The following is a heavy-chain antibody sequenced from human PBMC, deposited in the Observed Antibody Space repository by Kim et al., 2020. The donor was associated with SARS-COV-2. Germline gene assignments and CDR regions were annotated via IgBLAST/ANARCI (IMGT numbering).Heavy chain of an antibody. CDR3: ARGGIAVAGGNWFDP. J-gene: IGHJ5*02. Sequence: RKFQGRVTVTRDTSASTAYMELSSLISEDTAVYYCARGGIAVAGGNWFDPWGQGTLVTVSS. V-gene: IGHV1-3*01. D-gene: IGHD6-19*01.